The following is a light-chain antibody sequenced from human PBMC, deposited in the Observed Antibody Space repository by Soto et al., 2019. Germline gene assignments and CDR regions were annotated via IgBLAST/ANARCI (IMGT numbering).Light chain of an antibody. CDR1: QSVSTY. CDR2: DAS. Sequence: EIVMTQSPATLSVSPLGVASRAFMASQSVSTYLAWYQQKPGQAPRLLIYDASNRATGIPARFSGSGSGTDFTLTISSLEPEHFAVYYCQQRSDWPPVTFGGGTKVDIK. V-gene: IGKV3-11*01. J-gene: IGKJ4*01. CDR3: QQRSDWPPVT.